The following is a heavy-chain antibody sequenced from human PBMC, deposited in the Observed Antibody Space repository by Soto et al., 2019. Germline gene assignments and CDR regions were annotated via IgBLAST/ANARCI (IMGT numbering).Heavy chain of an antibody. CDR1: GFTFSSYW. CDR2: INSDGSST. V-gene: IGHV3-74*01. J-gene: IGHJ4*02. D-gene: IGHD3-16*02. Sequence: GGSLRLSCAASGFTFSSYWMHWVRQAPGKGLVWVSRINSDGSSTSYADSVKGRFTISRDNAKNTLYLQMNSPRAEDTAVYYCARAGDYIWGSYLPADYWGQGTLVTVSS. CDR3: ARAGDYIWGSYLPADY.